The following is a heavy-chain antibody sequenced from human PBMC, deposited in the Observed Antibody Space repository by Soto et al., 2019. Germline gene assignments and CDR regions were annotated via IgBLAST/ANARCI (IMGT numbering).Heavy chain of an antibody. CDR3: TTDRGSGWELIDY. D-gene: IGHD1-26*01. CDR1: SVSNAW. CDR2: IKSKTDGGTT. Sequence: SVSNAWMNWVRQAPGKGLEWVGRIKSKTDGGTTDYAAPVKGRFTISRDDSKNTPYLQMNSLKTEDTAVYYCTTDRGSGWELIDYWGQGTLVTVSS. J-gene: IGHJ4*02. V-gene: IGHV3-15*07.